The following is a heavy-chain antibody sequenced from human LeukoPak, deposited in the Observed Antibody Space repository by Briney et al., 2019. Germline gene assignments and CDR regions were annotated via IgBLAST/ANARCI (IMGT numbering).Heavy chain of an antibody. J-gene: IGHJ3*02. D-gene: IGHD3-22*01. V-gene: IGHV4-4*07. CDR3: ARADYYDSSRTRDAFDI. Sequence: SETLSLTCTVSGGSISSYYWSWIRQPAGKGLEWIGRIYTSGSTNYNPSLKSRVTMSVGTSKNQFSLKLSSVTAADTAVYYCARADYYDSSRTRDAFDIWGQGTMVTVSS. CDR2: IYTSGST. CDR1: GGSISSYY.